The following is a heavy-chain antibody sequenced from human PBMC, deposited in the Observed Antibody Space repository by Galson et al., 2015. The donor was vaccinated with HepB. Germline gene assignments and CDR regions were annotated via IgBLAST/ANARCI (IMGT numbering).Heavy chain of an antibody. Sequence: SVKVSCKASGYTFTSHGISWVRQAPGQGLEWMGWISAYNGNTNYAQKLQGRVTMTTDTSTSTAYMELRSLRSDDTAVYYCARSISFGELLVRSGAPYAFDIWGQGTMVTVSS. D-gene: IGHD3-10*01. CDR1: GYTFTSHG. J-gene: IGHJ3*02. V-gene: IGHV1-18*01. CDR2: ISAYNGNT. CDR3: ARSISFGELLVRSGAPYAFDI.